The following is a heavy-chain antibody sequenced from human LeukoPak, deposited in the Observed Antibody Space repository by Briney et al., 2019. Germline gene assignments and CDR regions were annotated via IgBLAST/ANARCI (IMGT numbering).Heavy chain of an antibody. CDR1: GYTITGYY. Sequence: ASVKVSCKASGYTITGYYMHWVRQAPGQGLEWMGRINPNSGGTNYAQRFQGRVTMTRDTSISTAYMELSSLTSDDMALYYCARDGAAAGIKNSFDIWGQGTMVTVSS. CDR3: ARDGAAAGIKNSFDI. J-gene: IGHJ3*02. CDR2: INPNSGGT. V-gene: IGHV1-2*06. D-gene: IGHD6-13*01.